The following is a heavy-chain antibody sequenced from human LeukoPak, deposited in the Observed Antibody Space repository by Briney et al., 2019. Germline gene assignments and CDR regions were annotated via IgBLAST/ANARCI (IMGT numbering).Heavy chain of an antibody. D-gene: IGHD4-17*01. Sequence: PGGSLRLSCAASGFIVSSDYMCWVRQAPGKGLEWVSVIYSGGSTYYADSVKGRFTISRDNSKNTLYLQMNSLRAEDTAVYYCAPSAIRSGYWGQGTLVTVSS. J-gene: IGHJ4*02. CDR2: IYSGGST. V-gene: IGHV3-66*01. CDR1: GFIVSSDY. CDR3: APSAIRSGY.